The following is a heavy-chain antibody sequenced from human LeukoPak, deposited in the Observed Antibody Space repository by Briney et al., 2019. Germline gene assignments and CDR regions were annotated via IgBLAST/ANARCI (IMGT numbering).Heavy chain of an antibody. CDR2: IKSDGSYI. D-gene: IGHD5-18*01. Sequence: GGSLRLSCAASGFTFSNSWMHWVRQGPGKGPVWVSRIKSDGSYITYADSVKGRFIISRDNAENTLYLQMNSLRAEDTAVYYCAKSDTGLVEPYYYYGMDVWGQGTTVIVSS. V-gene: IGHV3-74*03. CDR1: GFTFSNSW. J-gene: IGHJ6*02. CDR3: AKSDTGLVEPYYYYGMDV.